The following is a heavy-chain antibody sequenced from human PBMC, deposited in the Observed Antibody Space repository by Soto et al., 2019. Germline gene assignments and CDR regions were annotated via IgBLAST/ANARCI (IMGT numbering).Heavy chain of an antibody. CDR3: ARDVRGVYCSSTSCPHDNWFDP. D-gene: IGHD2-2*01. CDR1: GFTFSSYG. Sequence: GGSLRLSCAASGFTFSSYGMHWVRQAPGKGLEWVAVIWYDGSNKYYADSVKGRFTISRDNSKNTLYLQMNSLRAEDTAVYYCARDVRGVYCSSTSCPHDNWFDPWGQGTLVTVSS. J-gene: IGHJ5*02. V-gene: IGHV3-33*01. CDR2: IWYDGSNK.